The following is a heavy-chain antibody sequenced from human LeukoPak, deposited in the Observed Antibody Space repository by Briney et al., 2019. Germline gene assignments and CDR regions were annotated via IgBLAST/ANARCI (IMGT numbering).Heavy chain of an antibody. CDR2: IFYSGST. Sequence: SETLSLTCTVSGGSISNYYWNWLRQPPGKGLEWIGYIFYSGSTNYNPSLKSRVTMSLDTSKNQFSLRLTSVTAADTAVYYCARLSYSSSYFDYWGQSTLGTVSS. CDR3: ARLSYSSSYFDY. CDR1: GGSISNYY. D-gene: IGHD6-6*01. J-gene: IGHJ4*02. V-gene: IGHV4-59*01.